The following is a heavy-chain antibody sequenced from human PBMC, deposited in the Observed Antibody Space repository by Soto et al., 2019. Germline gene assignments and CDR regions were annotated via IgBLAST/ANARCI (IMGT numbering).Heavy chain of an antibody. Sequence: SETLSLTCAVSGGSISSSNWWSWVRQPPGKGLEWIGEIYHSGSTNYNPSLKSRVTISVDKSKNQFSLKLSSVTAADTAVYYCARVTLVPITHSSGGWCYFDYCRHLTLVPASS. D-gene: IGHD6-25*01. CDR2: IYHSGST. CDR1: GGSISSSNW. CDR3: ARVTLVPITHSSGGWCYFDY. V-gene: IGHV4-4*02. J-gene: IGHJ4*01.